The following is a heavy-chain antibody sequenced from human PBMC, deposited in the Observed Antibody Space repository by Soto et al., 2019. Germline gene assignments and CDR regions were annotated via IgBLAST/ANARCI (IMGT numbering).Heavy chain of an antibody. D-gene: IGHD2-21*01. Sequence: GGSLRLSCAASGFTFSSYGMHWVRQAPGKGLEWVALISYDGGNKYSADSVKGRFTISRDNSKHTLYLQMNSLRAEDMAVYYCAKGHIENNLAPDYWGQGTLVTVSS. J-gene: IGHJ4*02. CDR3: AKGHIENNLAPDY. V-gene: IGHV3-30*18. CDR2: ISYDGGNK. CDR1: GFTFSSYG.